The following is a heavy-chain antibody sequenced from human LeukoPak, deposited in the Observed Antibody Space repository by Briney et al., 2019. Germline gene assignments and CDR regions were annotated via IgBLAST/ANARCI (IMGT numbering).Heavy chain of an antibody. Sequence: GGSLRLSCAASGFTFSSYSMNWVRQAPGKGLEWVSHITASGTAMFYADSVKGRFTISRDNAKNSLYLQMNSLKTEDTAVYYCTRGRGSYWGYYFDYWGQGTLVTVSS. CDR2: ITASGTAM. CDR1: GFTFSSYS. D-gene: IGHD1-26*01. J-gene: IGHJ4*02. V-gene: IGHV3-48*01. CDR3: TRGRGSYWGYYFDY.